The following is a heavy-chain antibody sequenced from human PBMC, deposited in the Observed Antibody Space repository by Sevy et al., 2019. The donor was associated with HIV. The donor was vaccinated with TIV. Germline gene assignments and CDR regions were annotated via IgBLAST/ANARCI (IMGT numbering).Heavy chain of an antibody. CDR2: ISGSGDGM. J-gene: IGHJ5*02. V-gene: IGHV3-23*01. CDR3: ARSRTWAYYDPSGTFQPADS. Sequence: GGSLRLSCAASGFDFGKYAISWVRQSPGKGLEWISVISGSGDGMKYADSVKGRFTISRDSSKNMVFLQMNSLRAEDTAVYYCARSRTWAYYDPSGTFQPADSWGQGTLVTVSS. CDR1: GFDFGKYA. D-gene: IGHD3-22*01.